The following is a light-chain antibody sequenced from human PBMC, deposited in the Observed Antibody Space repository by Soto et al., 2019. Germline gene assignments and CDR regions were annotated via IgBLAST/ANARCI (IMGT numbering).Light chain of an antibody. J-gene: IGLJ2*01. V-gene: IGLV2-23*02. CDR3: CSYAGSSTYVV. Sequence: QSVLTQPASVSGSPGQSITISCTGTSSDVGSYNLVSWYQQHPGKAPKLMIYEVSKRPSGVSNRFSGSKSGNTGSLTISGLQAEDEADYYCCSYAGSSTYVVFGGGTKLTVL. CDR2: EVS. CDR1: SSDVGSYNL.